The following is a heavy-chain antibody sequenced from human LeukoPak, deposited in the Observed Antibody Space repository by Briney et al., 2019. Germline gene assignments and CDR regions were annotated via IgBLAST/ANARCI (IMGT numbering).Heavy chain of an antibody. Sequence: GGSLRLSCAASGFTFSSYGMHWVRQAPGKGLEWVAVIWYDGSNKYYADSVKGRFTISRDNPKNTLYLQMNSLRAEDTAVYYCARDLCGGDCRSLDYWGQGTLVTVSS. D-gene: IGHD2-21*02. J-gene: IGHJ4*02. CDR2: IWYDGSNK. V-gene: IGHV3-33*01. CDR3: ARDLCGGDCRSLDY. CDR1: GFTFSSYG.